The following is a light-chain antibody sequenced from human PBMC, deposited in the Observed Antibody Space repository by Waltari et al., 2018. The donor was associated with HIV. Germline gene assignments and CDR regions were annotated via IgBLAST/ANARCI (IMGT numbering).Light chain of an antibody. Sequence: SSDLTQDPAVSVALGQTVRITSQGASLRRYSANRYQQKPGQAPVVVMYGKDNRPSGIPDRFSGSSSGNTGSLTITGAQAEDEAVYYCDSRDTNDKHHVFGTGTKVTV. J-gene: IGLJ1*01. V-gene: IGLV3-19*01. CDR3: DSRDTNDKHHV. CDR2: GKD. CDR1: SLRRYS.